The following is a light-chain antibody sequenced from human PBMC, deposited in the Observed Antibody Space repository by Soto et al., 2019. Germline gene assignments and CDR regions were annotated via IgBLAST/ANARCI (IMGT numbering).Light chain of an antibody. CDR3: QTWGTGIHVV. CDR2: LDSDGSH. J-gene: IGLJ2*01. Sequence: QLVLTQSPSASASLGASVKLTCTLSSGHSSYAIAWHQQQPEKGPRYLMKLDSDGSHTKGDAIPDRFSGSSSGAERYLTISSLESEEEDDYYCQTWGTGIHVVFGGGTKLTVL. CDR1: SGHSSYA. V-gene: IGLV4-69*01.